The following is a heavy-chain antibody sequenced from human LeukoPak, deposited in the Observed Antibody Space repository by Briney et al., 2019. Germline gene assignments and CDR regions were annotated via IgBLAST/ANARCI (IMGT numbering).Heavy chain of an antibody. CDR1: GFTFDDYG. V-gene: IGHV3-20*04. Sequence: GGSLRLSCAASGFTFDDYGMSWVRQAPGKGLEWVSGINWNGGSTGYADSVKGRFTISRDNAKNSLYLQMNSLRAEDTALYYCATLGYCTNGVCDKSPWAFDYWGQGTLVTVSP. CDR2: INWNGGST. D-gene: IGHD2-8*01. CDR3: ATLGYCTNGVCDKSPWAFDY. J-gene: IGHJ4*02.